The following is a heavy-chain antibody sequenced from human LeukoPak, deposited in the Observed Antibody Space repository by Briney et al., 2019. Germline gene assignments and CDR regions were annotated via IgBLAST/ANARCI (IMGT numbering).Heavy chain of an antibody. CDR3: ARRHQSTGYCSGGSCYPPYYYGMDV. J-gene: IGHJ6*02. Sequence: PSETLSLTCTVSGGSISSYYWSWIRQPPGKGLEWIGYIYYSGSTNYNPSLKSRVTISVDTSKNQFSLKLSSVTAADTAVHYCARRHQSTGYCSGGSCYPPYYYGMDVWGQGTTVTVSS. V-gene: IGHV4-59*08. CDR2: IYYSGST. CDR1: GGSISSYY. D-gene: IGHD2-15*01.